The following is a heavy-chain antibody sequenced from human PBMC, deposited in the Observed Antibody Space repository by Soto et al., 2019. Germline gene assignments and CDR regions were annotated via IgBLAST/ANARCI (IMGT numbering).Heavy chain of an antibody. J-gene: IGHJ6*02. CDR1: GFSFSSYT. Sequence: EGRLVESGGGLVKPGGSLRISCAASGFSFSSYTMNWVRQAPGKGLEWVSNIDRFGSYVYYIDSVQGRFTISRDNAKNTVYLHMNSLRVEDTAVYYCVRVGISFTRGRIRGDHYGLEVWGQGTTVTVSS. CDR3: VRVGISFTRGRIRGDHYGLEV. D-gene: IGHD3-10*01. V-gene: IGHV3-21*02. CDR2: IDRFGSYV.